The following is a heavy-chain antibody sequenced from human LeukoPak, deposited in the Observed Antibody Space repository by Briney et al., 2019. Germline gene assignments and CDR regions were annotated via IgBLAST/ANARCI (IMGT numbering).Heavy chain of an antibody. CDR2: MNPNSGNT. CDR3: ARVPSGYKRGYYFDY. Sequence: ASVKVSCKASGYTFTSYDINWVRQATGQGLEWMGCMNPNSGNTGYAQKFQGRVTMTRNTSISTAYMELSSLRSEDTAVYYCARVPSGYKRGYYFDYWGQGTLVTVSS. CDR1: GYTFTSYD. J-gene: IGHJ4*02. D-gene: IGHD5-24*01. V-gene: IGHV1-8*01.